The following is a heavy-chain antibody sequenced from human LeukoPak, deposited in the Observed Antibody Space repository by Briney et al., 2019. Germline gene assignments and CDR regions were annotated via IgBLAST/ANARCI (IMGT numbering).Heavy chain of an antibody. D-gene: IGHD3-3*01. J-gene: IGHJ4*02. V-gene: IGHV4-59*01. Sequence: SETLSLTCTVSGGSISSYYWSWIRQPPGKGLEWIGYIYYSGSTNYNPSLKSRVTIPVDTSKNQFSLKLSSVTAADTAVYYCASAYDFWSGYYPFDYWGQGTLVTVSS. CDR2: IYYSGST. CDR3: ASAYDFWSGYYPFDY. CDR1: GGSISSYY.